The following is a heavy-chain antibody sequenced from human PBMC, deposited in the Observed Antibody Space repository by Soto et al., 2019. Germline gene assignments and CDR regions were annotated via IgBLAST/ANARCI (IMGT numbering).Heavy chain of an antibody. Sequence: GGSLRLSCAASGFTFTNYAMSWVRQAPGKGLEWVSGISGSGGSTYYADSVKGRFTISRDSSKNTLYLQMNSLRAEETAVYYCDKGSLVVIKVGGHFDYWGQGTLVTVSS. CDR3: DKGSLVVIKVGGHFDY. D-gene: IGHD3-22*01. J-gene: IGHJ4*02. CDR2: ISGSGGST. V-gene: IGHV3-23*01. CDR1: GFTFTNYA.